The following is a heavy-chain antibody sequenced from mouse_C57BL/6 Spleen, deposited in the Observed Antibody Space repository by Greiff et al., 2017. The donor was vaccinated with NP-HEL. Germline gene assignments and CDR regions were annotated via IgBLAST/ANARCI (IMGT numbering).Heavy chain of an antibody. D-gene: IGHD1-1*01. Sequence: EVQLQQSGPELVKPGASVKISCKASGYSFTDYNMNWVKQSNGKSLEWIGVINPNYGTTSYNQKFKGKATLTVDQSSSTAYMQLNSLTSEDSAFYYCARIYYGSSYPAWFAYWGQGTLVTVSA. V-gene: IGHV1-39*01. J-gene: IGHJ3*01. CDR2: INPNYGTT. CDR3: ARIYYGSSYPAWFAY. CDR1: GYSFTDYN.